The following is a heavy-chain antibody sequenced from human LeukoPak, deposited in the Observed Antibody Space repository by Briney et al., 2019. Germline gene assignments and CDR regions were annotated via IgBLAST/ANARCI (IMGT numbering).Heavy chain of an antibody. CDR3: AKDRWFGELLPYYFDY. CDR1: GFTFDDYI. CDR2: ISWNSGSI. D-gene: IGHD3-10*01. J-gene: IGHJ4*02. V-gene: IGHV3-9*01. Sequence: GGSLRLSCAASGFTFDDYIMHWVRQAPGKGLEWVSGISWNSGSIGYADSVKGRFTISRDNAKNSLYLQMNSLRAEDTALYYCAKDRWFGELLPYYFDYWGQGTLVTVSS.